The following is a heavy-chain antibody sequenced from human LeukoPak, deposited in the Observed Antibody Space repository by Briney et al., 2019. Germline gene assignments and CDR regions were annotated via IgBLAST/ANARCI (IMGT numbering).Heavy chain of an antibody. CDR3: ARDLRYDFWSGYFPEGNWFDP. CDR1: GGSISSYY. J-gene: IGHJ5*02. CDR2: IYTSGST. Sequence: KASETPSLTCTVSGGSISSYYWSWIRQPAREGLEGIGRIYTSGSTNYNPSLKSRVTMSVDTSKNQFSLKLSSVTAADTAVYYCARDLRYDFWSGYFPEGNWFDPWGQGTLVTVSS. D-gene: IGHD3-3*01. V-gene: IGHV4-4*07.